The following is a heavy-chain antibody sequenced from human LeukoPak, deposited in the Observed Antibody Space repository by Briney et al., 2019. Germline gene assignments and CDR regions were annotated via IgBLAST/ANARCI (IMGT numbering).Heavy chain of an antibody. V-gene: IGHV4-59*01. D-gene: IGHD3-22*01. CDR1: GGSISSYY. CDR3: ARDRWDSSGYYSLDY. CDR2: IYYSGSI. J-gene: IGHJ4*02. Sequence: SETLSLTCTVSGGSISSYYWSWIRQPPGKGLEWIGYIYYSGSINYNPSLKSRVTISVDTSKNQFSLKLSSVTAADTAVYYCARDRWDSSGYYSLDYWDQGTLVTVSS.